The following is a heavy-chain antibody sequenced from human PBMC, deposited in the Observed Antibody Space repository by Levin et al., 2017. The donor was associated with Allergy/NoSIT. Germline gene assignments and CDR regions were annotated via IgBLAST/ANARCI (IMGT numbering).Heavy chain of an antibody. CDR1: GGSFSGYY. Sequence: SETLSLTCAVYGGSFSGYYWSWIRQPPGKGLEWIGEINHSGSTNYNPSLKSRVTISVDTSKNQFSLKLSSVTAADTAVYYCARGAHVLLWFGELNYYYGMDGWGQGTTVTVSS. D-gene: IGHD3-10*01. CDR2: INHSGST. J-gene: IGHJ6*02. CDR3: ARGAHVLLWFGELNYYYGMDG. V-gene: IGHV4-34*01.